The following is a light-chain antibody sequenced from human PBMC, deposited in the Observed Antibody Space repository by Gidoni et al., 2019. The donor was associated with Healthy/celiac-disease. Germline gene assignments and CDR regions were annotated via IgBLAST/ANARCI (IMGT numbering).Light chain of an antibody. Sequence: EIVLTQSPGTLSLSPGERATLSCRASQSVSSSYLAWYPQKPGQAPRLLIYGASSRATCSPDRFSGSGFGTDFTFTISGLEPEDFAVYYCQQYGSSPSTFGQGTKLEIK. CDR2: GAS. CDR3: QQYGSSPST. V-gene: IGKV3-20*01. J-gene: IGKJ2*01. CDR1: QSVSSSY.